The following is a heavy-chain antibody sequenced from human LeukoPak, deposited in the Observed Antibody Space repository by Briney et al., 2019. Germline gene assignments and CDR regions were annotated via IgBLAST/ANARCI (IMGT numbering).Heavy chain of an antibody. CDR3: ARDFTSGGFPSGYFDY. Sequence: PGGSLRLSCAASGVTFSSYSMNWVRQAPGKGLEWVSSISSSSSYIYYADSVKGRFTISRGNAKNSLYLQMNSLRAEDTAVYYCARDFTSGGFPSGYFDYWGQGTLVTVSS. V-gene: IGHV3-21*01. CDR1: GVTFSSYS. CDR2: ISSSSSYI. J-gene: IGHJ4*02. D-gene: IGHD1-26*01.